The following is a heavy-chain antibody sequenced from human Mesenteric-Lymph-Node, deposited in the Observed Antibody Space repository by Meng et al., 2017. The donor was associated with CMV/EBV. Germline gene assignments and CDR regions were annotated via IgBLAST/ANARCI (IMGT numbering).Heavy chain of an antibody. D-gene: IGHD3-10*01. V-gene: IGHV5-51*01. CDR1: GYSFTSYW. Sequence: GESLKISCTASGYSFTSYWIAWVRQMPGKGLEWMGIIYPGDSDTRYSPSFQGQVTISADKSISTAYLQWSSLKASDTAMYYCARCALRPFVRFDYWGQGTLVTVSS. J-gene: IGHJ4*02. CDR3: ARCALRPFVRFDY. CDR2: IYPGDSDT.